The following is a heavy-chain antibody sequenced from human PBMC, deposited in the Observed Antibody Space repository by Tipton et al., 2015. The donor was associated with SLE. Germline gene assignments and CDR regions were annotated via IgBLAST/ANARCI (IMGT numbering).Heavy chain of an antibody. V-gene: IGHV4-30-4*08. D-gene: IGHD3-22*01. Sequence: TLSLTCTVSGGSISSSSYYWGWIRQPPGKGLEWIGYIYYSGSTYYNPSLKSRVTISVDTSKNQFSLKLSSVTAADTAVYYCARDFYDSSGNDYWGQGTLVTVSS. CDR3: ARDFYDSSGNDY. CDR1: GGSISSSSYY. CDR2: IYYSGST. J-gene: IGHJ4*02.